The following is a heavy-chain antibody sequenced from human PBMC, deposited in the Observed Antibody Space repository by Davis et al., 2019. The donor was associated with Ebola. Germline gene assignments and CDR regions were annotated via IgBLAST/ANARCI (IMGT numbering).Heavy chain of an antibody. CDR2: IYSHGEE. CDR3: ARDLRGWRTSDY. J-gene: IGHJ4*02. Sequence: PGGSLRLSCAASGFTFSSFGMSWVRQAPGKGLEWVSVIYSHGEEYYADSVKGRFTISKDNFKNIVYLQMNSLRAEDTAVYYCARDLRGWRTSDYWGQGTLVTVSS. D-gene: IGHD3-3*01. CDR1: GFTFSSFG. V-gene: IGHV3-53*01.